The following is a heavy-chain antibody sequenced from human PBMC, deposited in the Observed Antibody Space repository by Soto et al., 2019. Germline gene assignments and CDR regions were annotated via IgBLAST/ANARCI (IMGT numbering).Heavy chain of an antibody. CDR2: ISAYNGNT. Sequence: QVQLVQSGAEVKKPGASVKVSCKASGYTFTSYGISWVRQAPGQGLEWMGWISAYNGNTNYAQKLQGRVTMTTDTSTSTAYMELRSLSSDDTAVYYCARECRAYSSSLDAFDIWGQGTMVTVSS. V-gene: IGHV1-18*01. CDR1: GYTFTSYG. J-gene: IGHJ3*02. CDR3: ARECRAYSSSLDAFDI. D-gene: IGHD6-13*01.